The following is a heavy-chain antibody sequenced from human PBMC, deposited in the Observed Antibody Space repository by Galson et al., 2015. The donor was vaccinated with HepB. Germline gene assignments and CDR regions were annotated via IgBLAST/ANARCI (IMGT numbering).Heavy chain of an antibody. J-gene: IGHJ5*02. Sequence: SVKVSRKASGYTFTTYYMHWVRQAPGQGLEWMGIINPSGGSISYAQKFQGRVTMTRDTSTSTVYMELSSLRSEDTAVYYCTRGDYDILTGYSTTYNWFDPWGQGTLVTVSS. V-gene: IGHV1-46*03. CDR3: TRGDYDILTGYSTTYNWFDP. D-gene: IGHD3-9*01. CDR2: INPSGGSI. CDR1: GYTFTTYY.